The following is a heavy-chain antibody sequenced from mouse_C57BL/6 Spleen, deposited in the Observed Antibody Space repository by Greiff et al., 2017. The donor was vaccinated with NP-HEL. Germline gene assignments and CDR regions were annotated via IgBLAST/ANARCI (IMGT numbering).Heavy chain of an antibody. CDR2: IYPGNSDT. CDR1: GYTFTSYW. Sequence: VQLQQSGTVLARPGASVKMSCKTSGYTFTSYWMHWVKQRPGQGLEWIGAIYPGNSDTSYNQKFKGKAKLTAVTSASTAYMELSSLTNEDSAVYYCTRSTMVKGWFAYWGQRTLVTVSA. CDR3: TRSTMVKGWFAY. J-gene: IGHJ3*01. D-gene: IGHD2-2*01. V-gene: IGHV1-5*01.